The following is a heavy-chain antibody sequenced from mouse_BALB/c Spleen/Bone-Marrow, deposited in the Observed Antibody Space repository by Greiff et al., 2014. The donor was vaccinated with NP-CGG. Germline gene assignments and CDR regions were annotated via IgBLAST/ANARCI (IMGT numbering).Heavy chain of an antibody. CDR3: ARDSPYAMDY. CDR1: GFNIKDTY. CDR2: IDPANGNT. V-gene: IGHV14-3*02. J-gene: IGHJ4*01. Sequence: EVQLQQSGAELVKPGASVKLSCTASGFNIKDTYMHWVKQRPEQGLEWIGRIDPANGNTKYDPKFQGKATITADTSSNTAYLQLSSLTSEDSAVYYCARDSPYAMDYWGQGTSVTVSS.